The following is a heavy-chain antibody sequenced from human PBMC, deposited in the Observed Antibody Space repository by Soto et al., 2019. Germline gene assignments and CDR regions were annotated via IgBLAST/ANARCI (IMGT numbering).Heavy chain of an antibody. CDR3: AREERIVVVVAAHYYMDV. CDR1: RGSIGCRS. Sequence: WESPRGSIGCRSMRCVEHSPGKGLEWMGRTIPILGIANYAQKFQGRVTITADKSTSTAYMELSSLRSEDTAVYYCAREERIVVVVAAHYYMDVWGKGTTVTVSS. J-gene: IGHJ6*03. D-gene: IGHD2-15*01. V-gene: IGHV1-69*04. CDR2: TIPILGIA.